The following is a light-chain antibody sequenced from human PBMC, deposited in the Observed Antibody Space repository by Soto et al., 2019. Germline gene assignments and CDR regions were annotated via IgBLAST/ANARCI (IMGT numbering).Light chain of an antibody. CDR1: YSNSGKNI. V-gene: IGLV1-44*01. Sequence: SGLPQPPSECGTPGQRVTNSCSVSYSNSGKNILNWYQQLPGTAPKLLIYTSNQWPSGVPDRFSGSKSGTSASLPISGLQSEDEADYYYTTWNDSLHVYVFGTSTKDAVL. CDR2: TSN. J-gene: IGLJ1*01. CDR3: TTWNDSLHVYV.